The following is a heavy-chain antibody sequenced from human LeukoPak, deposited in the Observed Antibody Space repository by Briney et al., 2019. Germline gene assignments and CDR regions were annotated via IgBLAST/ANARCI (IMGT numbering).Heavy chain of an antibody. D-gene: IGHD3-22*01. Sequence: GGSLRLSCAASGFTVSSSYMSWVRQAPGKGLEWVSSISSSSSYIYYADSVKGRFTISRDNAKNSLYLQMNSLRAEDTAVYYCARAAMIVVVTAYDYWGQGTLVTVSS. CDR3: ARAAMIVVVTAYDY. CDR1: GFTVSSSY. CDR2: ISSSSSYI. J-gene: IGHJ4*02. V-gene: IGHV3-21*01.